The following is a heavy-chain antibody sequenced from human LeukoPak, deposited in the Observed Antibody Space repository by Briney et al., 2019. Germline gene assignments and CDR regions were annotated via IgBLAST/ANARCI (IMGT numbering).Heavy chain of an antibody. CDR2: IIPIFGTA. CDR3: ARSETRYHDKHDYGDHYFDY. J-gene: IGHJ4*02. CDR1: GGTFSSYA. V-gene: IGHV1-69*13. Sequence: SVKVSCKASGGTFSSYAISWVRQAPGQGLEWMGGIIPIFGTANYAQKFQGRVTITADESTSTAYMELSSLRSEDTAVYYCARSETRYHDKHDYGDHYFDYWGQGTLVTVSS. D-gene: IGHD4-17*01.